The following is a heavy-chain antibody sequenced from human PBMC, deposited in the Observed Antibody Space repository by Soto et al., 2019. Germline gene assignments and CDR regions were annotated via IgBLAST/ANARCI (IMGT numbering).Heavy chain of an antibody. D-gene: IGHD3-9*01. Sequence: GASVKVSCKASGYTFTSYGISWVRQAPGQGLEWMGWISAYNGNTNYAQKLQGRVTMTTDTSTSTAYMELRSLRSDDTAVYYCARVNDILTGSERYFDDRGQGTLVTVSS. V-gene: IGHV1-18*01. CDR3: ARVNDILTGSERYFDD. CDR2: ISAYNGNT. CDR1: GYTFTSYG. J-gene: IGHJ4*02.